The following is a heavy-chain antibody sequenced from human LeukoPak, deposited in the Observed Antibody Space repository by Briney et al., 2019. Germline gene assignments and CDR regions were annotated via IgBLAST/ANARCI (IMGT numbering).Heavy chain of an antibody. D-gene: IGHD4-17*01. J-gene: IGHJ6*02. V-gene: IGHV4-61*01. Sequence: SETLSLTCTVSGGSVSSGSYYWSWLRQPPGKGLEWIGYIYYSGSTNYNPSLKSRVTISVDTSKNQFSLKLSSVTAADTAVYYCARGPHDYGDYYYYGMDVWGQGTTVTVSS. CDR1: GGSVSSGSYY. CDR3: ARGPHDYGDYYYYGMDV. CDR2: IYYSGST.